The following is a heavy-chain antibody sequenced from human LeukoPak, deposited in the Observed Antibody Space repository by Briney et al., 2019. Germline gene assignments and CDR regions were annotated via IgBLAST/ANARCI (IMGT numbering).Heavy chain of an antibody. J-gene: IGHJ4*02. V-gene: IGHV4-39*07. Sequence: SETLSLTCTVSGGSISSSSYYWGGIRQPPGKGLEGIGSIYYSGSTYYNPSLKSRVTISVDTSKNQFSLKLSSVTAADTAVYYCAREFPGPMVRGVIIDYWGQGTLVTVSS. CDR3: AREFPGPMVRGVIIDY. CDR2: IYYSGST. CDR1: GGSISSSSYY. D-gene: IGHD3-10*01.